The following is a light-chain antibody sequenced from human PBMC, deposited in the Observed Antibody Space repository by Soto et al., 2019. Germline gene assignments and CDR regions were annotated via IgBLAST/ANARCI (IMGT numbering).Light chain of an antibody. Sequence: QSALTQPASVSGSPGQSITISCTGTSSDVGAYNYVSWYQQHPGKAPKLMIYEVTYRPSGVSDRFSGSRSGNTASLTISGLQAEDESDYYCCSYAGSYTQVFGGGTKLTVL. CDR1: SSDVGAYNY. CDR2: EVT. V-gene: IGLV2-14*01. CDR3: CSYAGSYTQV. J-gene: IGLJ3*02.